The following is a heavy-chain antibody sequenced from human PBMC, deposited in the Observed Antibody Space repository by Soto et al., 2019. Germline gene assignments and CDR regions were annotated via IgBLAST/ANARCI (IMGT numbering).Heavy chain of an antibody. CDR3: VRDGTKTLRDWFDP. V-gene: IGHV4-4*07. CDR1: GASISGFY. J-gene: IGHJ5*02. Sequence: SETLSVTCTVSGASISGFYWSWIRKSAGKGLEWIGRIYATGTTDYNPSLKSRVMMSVDTSKEQFSLKLRSVTAADTAVYYCVRDGTKTLRDWFDPWGQGISVTSPQ. CDR2: IYATGTT. D-gene: IGHD1-1*01.